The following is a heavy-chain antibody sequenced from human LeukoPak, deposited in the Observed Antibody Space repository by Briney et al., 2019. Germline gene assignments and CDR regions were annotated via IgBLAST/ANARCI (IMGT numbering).Heavy chain of an antibody. D-gene: IGHD4-17*01. J-gene: IGHJ4*02. Sequence: GGSLRLSCAASGFTFSSYAMHWVRQAPGKGLEWVAVISYDGSNKYYADSVKGRFTIFRDSSKNTLYLQMNSLRAEDTAVYYCARVEPADYGDYVGAFDYWGQGTLVTVSS. CDR2: ISYDGSNK. V-gene: IGHV3-30-3*01. CDR3: ARVEPADYGDYVGAFDY. CDR1: GFTFSSYA.